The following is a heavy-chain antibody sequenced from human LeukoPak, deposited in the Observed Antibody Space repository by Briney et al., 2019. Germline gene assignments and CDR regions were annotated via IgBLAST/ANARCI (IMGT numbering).Heavy chain of an antibody. CDR1: GFTLSSYW. CDR3: ARVSGTDSSGYVEIDF. J-gene: IGHJ4*02. Sequence: PGVSLRLSCAASGFTLSSYWMHWVRQAPGKGLVWVSRINSDGSSTTYADSVKVRFTISRDNAKNTLYLQMNSLRAEATAVYYCARVSGTDSSGYVEIDFWGQGTLVTVSS. V-gene: IGHV3-74*01. CDR2: INSDGSST. D-gene: IGHD3-22*01.